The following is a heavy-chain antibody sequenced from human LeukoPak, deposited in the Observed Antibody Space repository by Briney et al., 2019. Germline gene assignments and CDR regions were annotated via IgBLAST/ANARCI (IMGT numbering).Heavy chain of an antibody. CDR3: ARPRASYYYDSSGYYYDY. CDR1: GGSFSGYY. J-gene: IGHJ4*02. CDR2: INHSGST. D-gene: IGHD3-22*01. Sequence: SETLSLTCAVYGGSFSGYYWSWIRQPPGKGLEWIGEINHSGSTNYNPSLKSRVTISVDTSKNQFSLKLSSVTAADTAVYYCARPRASYYYDSSGYYYDYWGQGTLVTVSS. V-gene: IGHV4-34*01.